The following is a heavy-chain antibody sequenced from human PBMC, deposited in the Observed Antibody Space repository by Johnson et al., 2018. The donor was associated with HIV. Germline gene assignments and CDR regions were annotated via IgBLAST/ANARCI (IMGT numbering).Heavy chain of an antibody. D-gene: IGHD4-17*01. Sequence: EVQLVESGGGLVHPGGSLRLSCAASGFTFDDYGMHWVRQAPGKGLEWVSGIDWNGGSSGYADSVKGRFSISRDNGKNTLYLQMNSLRAEDTALYYCARDEGLDYGASLGAFDIWGQGTMVTVSS. CDR1: GFTFDDYG. CDR3: ARDEGLDYGASLGAFDI. J-gene: IGHJ3*02. CDR2: IDWNGGSS. V-gene: IGHV3-20*04.